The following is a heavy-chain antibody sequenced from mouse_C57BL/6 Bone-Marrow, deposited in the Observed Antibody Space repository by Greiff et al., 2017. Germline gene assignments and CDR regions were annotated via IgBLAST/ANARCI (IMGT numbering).Heavy chain of an antibody. V-gene: IGHV1-69*01. D-gene: IGHD1-1*01. CDR2: IDPSDSYT. CDR1: GYTFTSYW. CDR3: ARGSITTADPDY. J-gene: IGHJ2*01. Sequence: QVQLQQPGAELVMPGASVKLSCKASGYTFTSYWMHWVKQRPGQGLEWIGEIDPSDSYTNYNQKFKGKSTLTVDKSSSTAYMQLSSLTSEDSVVYYCARGSITTADPDYWGQGTTLTVSS.